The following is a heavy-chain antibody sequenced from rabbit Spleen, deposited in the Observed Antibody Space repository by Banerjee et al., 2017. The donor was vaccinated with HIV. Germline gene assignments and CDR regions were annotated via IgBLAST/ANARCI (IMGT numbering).Heavy chain of an antibody. Sequence: QSLEESGGDLVKPGASLTLTCTASGLDLSNYWIYWVRQAPGKGLEWIACIHTGNDDVWYANWVNGRFTISKPSSTTVTLQMTSLTAADTATYFCVRDKASISGDYGPFYFNLWGPGTLVTVS. CDR1: GLDLSNYW. CDR3: VRDKASISGDYGPFYFNL. D-gene: IGHD1-1*01. J-gene: IGHJ4*01. V-gene: IGHV1S40*01. CDR2: IHTGNDDV.